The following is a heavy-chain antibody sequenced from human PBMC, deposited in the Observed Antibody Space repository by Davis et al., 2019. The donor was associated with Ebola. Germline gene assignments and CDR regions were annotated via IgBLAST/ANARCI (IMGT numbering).Heavy chain of an antibody. CDR1: EFTFSSYG. CDR2: ISAGGTAP. CDR3: AKEFGYSAYDLAYYYGMDV. D-gene: IGHD5-12*01. Sequence: PGGSLRLSCAASEFTFSSYGMTWVRQAPGKGLEWVSSISAGGTAPYYADSVKGRFTVSRDNSKNTLYLQMNSLRAEDTAVYYCAKEFGYSAYDLAYYYGMDVWGQGTTVTVSS. J-gene: IGHJ6*02. V-gene: IGHV3-23*01.